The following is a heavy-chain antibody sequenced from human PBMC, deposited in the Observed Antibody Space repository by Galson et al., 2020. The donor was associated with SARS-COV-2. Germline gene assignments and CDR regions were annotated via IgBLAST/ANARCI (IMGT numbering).Heavy chain of an antibody. Sequence: SQTLSLTCTVSGGSISSSSYYWGWIRQPPGKGLAWIGSIYYSGSTYYNPSLKSRVTISVDTSKNQFSLKLSSVTAADTAVYYCARVTLGFCSGGSCPEFDWFDPWGQGTLVTVSS. V-gene: IGHV4-39*01. D-gene: IGHD2-15*01. CDR3: ARVTLGFCSGGSCPEFDWFDP. CDR2: IYYSGST. CDR1: GGSISSSSYY. J-gene: IGHJ5*02.